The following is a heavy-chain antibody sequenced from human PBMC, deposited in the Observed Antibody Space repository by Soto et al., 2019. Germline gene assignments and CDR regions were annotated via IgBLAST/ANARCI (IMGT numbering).Heavy chain of an antibody. D-gene: IGHD1-26*01. V-gene: IGHV1-69*13. CDR2: IIPIFGTA. CDR1: GGTFSSYA. CDR3: ARPRTVGATRPFDY. J-gene: IGHJ4*02. Sequence: GASVKVSCKASGGTFSSYAISWVRQAPGQGLEWMGGIIPIFGTANYAQKFQGRVTITADESTSTAYMELSSLRSEDTAVYYCARPRTVGATRPFDYWGQGTLVTVSS.